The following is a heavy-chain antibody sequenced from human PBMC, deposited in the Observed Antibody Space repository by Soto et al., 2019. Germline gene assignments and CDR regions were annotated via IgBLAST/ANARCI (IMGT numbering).Heavy chain of an antibody. V-gene: IGHV1-69*13. CDR3: ARPRTVAATKGYDY. CDR1: GGTFSRYP. Sequence: ASVKVSCKASGGTFSRYPIAWVRQAPGHGLEWMGQIIPIFGTISHAQNFQGRITITADESTSTAYMELSSLRSDDTAVYYCARPRTVAATKGYDYWGQGTLVTVSS. J-gene: IGHJ4*02. D-gene: IGHD4-4*01. CDR2: IIPIFGTI.